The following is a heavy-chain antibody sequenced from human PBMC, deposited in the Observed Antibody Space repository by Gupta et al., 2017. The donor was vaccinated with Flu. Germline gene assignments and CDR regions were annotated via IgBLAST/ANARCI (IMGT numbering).Heavy chain of an antibody. D-gene: IGHD5-12*01. V-gene: IGHV4-39*01. CDR1: GGSISSSSYY. CDR3: ARTVEMATILVLNWGFLHPYFDY. CDR2: IYYSGST. J-gene: IGHJ4*02. Sequence: QLQLQESGPGLVKPSETLSLTCTVSGGSISSSSYYWGWIRQPPGKGLEWIGSIYYSGSTYYNPSLKSRVTTSVDTSKNQFSLKLSSVTAADTAVYYCARTVEMATILVLNWGFLHPYFDYWGQGTLVTVSS.